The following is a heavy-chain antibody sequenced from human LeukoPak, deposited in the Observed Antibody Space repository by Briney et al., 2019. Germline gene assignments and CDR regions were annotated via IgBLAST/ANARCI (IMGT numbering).Heavy chain of an antibody. CDR1: GLSFSFYA. V-gene: IGHV3-23*01. J-gene: IGHJ4*02. Sequence: TGGSLRLSCAASGLSFSFYAMSWVRQAPGKGLEWVSSISGGGAGTYYADSARGRFTISRDNSKNTLYLQMNSLRAEDTALYYCAKDFVRYNIQFDYWGQGALVTVSS. CDR2: ISGGGAGT. CDR3: AKDFVRYNIQFDY. D-gene: IGHD1-1*01.